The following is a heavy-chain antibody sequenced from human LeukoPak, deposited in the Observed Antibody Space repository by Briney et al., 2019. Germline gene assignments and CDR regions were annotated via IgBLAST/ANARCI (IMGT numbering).Heavy chain of an antibody. CDR3: ARDRTAMAYYGMDV. J-gene: IGHJ6*02. D-gene: IGHD5-18*01. Sequence: PSETLSLTCTVSGGSISSYYWSWIRQPPGKGLEWIGYIYYSGSTNYNPSLKSRVTISEDTSKNQFSLKLSSVTAADTAVYYCARDRTAMAYYGMDVWGQGTTVTVSS. V-gene: IGHV4-59*01. CDR1: GGSISSYY. CDR2: IYYSGST.